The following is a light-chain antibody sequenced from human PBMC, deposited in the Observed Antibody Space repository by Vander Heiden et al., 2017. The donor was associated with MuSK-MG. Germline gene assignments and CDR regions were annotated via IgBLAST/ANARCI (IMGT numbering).Light chain of an antibody. CDR3: QQDCSSSWT. V-gene: IGKV3-20*01. CDR1: QSISSTY. Sequence: ILLTQSPGTLSLFPGEKATLSCRSSQSISSTYVAWYQQKPGQAPRLLIYGGSRSATGIPDRFSGSGSGTDFTLTIRRLEPEDFAVYYCQQDCSSSWTFGQETKLEIK. CDR2: GGS. J-gene: IGKJ1*01.